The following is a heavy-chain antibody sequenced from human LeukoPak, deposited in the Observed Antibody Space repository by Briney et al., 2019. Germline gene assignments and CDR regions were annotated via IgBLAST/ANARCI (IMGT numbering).Heavy chain of an antibody. CDR3: ARGGIAVADYYFDY. CDR1: GDSVSINSAA. Sequence: SQTLSLTCAISGDSVSINSAAWNWLRQSPSRGLEWLGRTYYRSKWYNDYAVSVRSRITINPDTSRNQFSLQLNSVTPEDTAVYYCARGGIAVADYYFDYWGQGTLVTVSS. CDR2: TYYRSKWYN. J-gene: IGHJ4*02. D-gene: IGHD6-19*01. V-gene: IGHV6-1*01.